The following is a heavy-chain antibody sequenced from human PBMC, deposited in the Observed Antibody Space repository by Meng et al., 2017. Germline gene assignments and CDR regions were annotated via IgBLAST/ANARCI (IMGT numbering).Heavy chain of an antibody. Sequence: QVQVVESGGGLVQPGRSLRLSCAASGFTFSSYAMHWVRQAPGKGLEWVAVISYDGSNKYYADSVKGRFTISRDNSKNTLYLQMNSLRAEDTAVYYCARAPRRTTVTACFDYWGQGTLVTVSS. CDR3: ARAPRRTTVTACFDY. D-gene: IGHD4-17*01. V-gene: IGHV3-30*01. CDR1: GFTFSSYA. J-gene: IGHJ4*02. CDR2: ISYDGSNK.